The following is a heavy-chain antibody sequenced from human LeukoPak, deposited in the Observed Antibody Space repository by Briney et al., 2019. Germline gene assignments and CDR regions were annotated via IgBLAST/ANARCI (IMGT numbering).Heavy chain of an antibody. CDR1: GFTISDYY. CDR2: ISSSGSTI. V-gene: IGHV3-11*01. J-gene: IGHJ3*02. Sequence: PGGSLRLSCAASGFTISDYYMSWIRQAPGKGLEWVSYISSSGSTIYYADSVKGRFTISRDNAKNSLYLQMNSLRAEDTAVYYCARVKDSSGWYAAFDIWGQGTMVTVSS. CDR3: ARVKDSSGWYAAFDI. D-gene: IGHD6-19*01.